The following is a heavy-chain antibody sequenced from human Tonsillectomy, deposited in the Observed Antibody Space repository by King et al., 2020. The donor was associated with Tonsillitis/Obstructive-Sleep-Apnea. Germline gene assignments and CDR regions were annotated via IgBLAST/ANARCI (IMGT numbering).Heavy chain of an antibody. CDR2: INTNTGNP. CDR3: ARDSPAGYQLPGVRYYYYYMDV. Sequence: QLVQSGSELKKPGASVKVSCKASGYTFTSYGMSWVRQAPGQGLEWVGWINTNTGNPTYAQGFTGRFVFSLDTSVSTAYLQIINLKAEDTAVYYCARDSPAGYQLPGVRYYYYYMDVWGKGTTVTVSS. D-gene: IGHD2-2*01. V-gene: IGHV7-4-1*02. CDR1: GYTFTSYG. J-gene: IGHJ6*03.